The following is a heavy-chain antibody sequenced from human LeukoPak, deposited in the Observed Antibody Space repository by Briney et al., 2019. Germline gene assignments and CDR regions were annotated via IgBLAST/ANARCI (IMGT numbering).Heavy chain of an antibody. CDR1: GYTLSSYG. J-gene: IGHJ3*02. Sequence: ASVKVSCKAFGYTLSSYGISWLRQAPGQGLEWIGWISGYNYKTKYAQTFQGRVAMTIDTSTKTVSMELRILRSDDTAVYYCARDHEGSPFWRDAFDIWGQGAMVTVSS. CDR2: ISGYNYKT. D-gene: IGHD3-3*01. CDR3: ARDHEGSPFWRDAFDI. V-gene: IGHV1-18*04.